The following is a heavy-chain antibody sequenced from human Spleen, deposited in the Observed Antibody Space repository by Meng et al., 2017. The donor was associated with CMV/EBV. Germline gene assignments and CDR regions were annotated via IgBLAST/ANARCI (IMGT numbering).Heavy chain of an antibody. CDR3: ARSKWELLRDCFDY. Sequence: KACGGTFSSYAISWVRQAPGQGLEWMGGIIPIFGTANYAQKFQGRVTITTDESTSTAYMELSSLRSEDTAMYYCARSKWELLRDCFDYWGQGTLVTVSS. CDR1: GGTFSSYA. J-gene: IGHJ4*02. CDR2: IIPIFGTA. V-gene: IGHV1-69*05. D-gene: IGHD1-26*01.